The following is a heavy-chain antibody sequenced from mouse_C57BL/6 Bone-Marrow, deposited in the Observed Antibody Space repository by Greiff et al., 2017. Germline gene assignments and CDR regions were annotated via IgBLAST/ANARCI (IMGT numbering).Heavy chain of an antibody. Sequence: EVQRVESGGDLVKPGGSLKLSCAASGFTFSSYGMSWVRQTPDKRLEWVATISSGGSYTYYPDSVKGRFTISRDNAKNTLYLQMSSLKSEDTAMYYCARRTTISYWGQGTLVTVSA. CDR3: ARRTTISY. D-gene: IGHD1-1*01. J-gene: IGHJ3*01. CDR2: ISSGGSYT. V-gene: IGHV5-6*01. CDR1: GFTFSSYG.